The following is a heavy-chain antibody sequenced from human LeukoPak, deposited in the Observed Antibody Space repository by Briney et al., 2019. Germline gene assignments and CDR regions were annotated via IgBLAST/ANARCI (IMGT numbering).Heavy chain of an antibody. Sequence: ASVKVSCKASGYTFTDYYMHWVRQAPGQGLEWMGWINPNSGDTDYAQKFQGRVTMTRDMSISTAYMELSRLRSDDTAVYYCARGRYSYGYEDYWGQGTLVTVSS. CDR3: ARGRYSYGYEDY. D-gene: IGHD5-18*01. J-gene: IGHJ4*02. CDR2: INPNSGDT. CDR1: GYTFTDYY. V-gene: IGHV1-2*02.